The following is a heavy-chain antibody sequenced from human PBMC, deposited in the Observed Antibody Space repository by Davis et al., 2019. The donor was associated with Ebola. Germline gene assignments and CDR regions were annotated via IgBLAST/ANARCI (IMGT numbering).Heavy chain of an antibody. J-gene: IGHJ4*02. Sequence: ASVKVSCNASGYTFTTYYMHWVRQAPGQGLEWMGIINPSGGVTNYAQKFQGRVTMTRDTATGTVHMELSSLRSEDTAVYYCARGFYGSGTDYTSSYYFDNWGQGTLVTVSS. CDR3: ARGFYGSGTDYTSSYYFDN. V-gene: IGHV1-46*01. CDR2: INPSGGVT. D-gene: IGHD3-10*01. CDR1: GYTFTTYY.